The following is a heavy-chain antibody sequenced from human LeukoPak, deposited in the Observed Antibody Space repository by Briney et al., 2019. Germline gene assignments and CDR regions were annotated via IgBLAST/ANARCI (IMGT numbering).Heavy chain of an antibody. J-gene: IGHJ3*02. CDR2: IYYSGST. CDR3: ARGGMILTGYVDAFDI. D-gene: IGHD3-9*01. Sequence: SGTLCLTCTVSGGSISSYYWSWVRQPPGRGLEWIGYIYYSGSTNYNPSLKSRVTISVDTSKNQFSLKLSSVTAADTAVYYCARGGMILTGYVDAFDIWGQGTMVTVSS. CDR1: GGSISSYY. V-gene: IGHV4-59*01.